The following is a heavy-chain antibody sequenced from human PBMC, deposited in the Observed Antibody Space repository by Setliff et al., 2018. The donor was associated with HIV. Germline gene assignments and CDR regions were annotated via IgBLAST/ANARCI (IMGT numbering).Heavy chain of an antibody. Sequence: GSLRLSCAASGFTFSDYNLNWVRQAPGRVLGWVSYISSSSSYTIYHADSVKGRFTASRDNSKNTLYLQMNSLRAEDTDVYYCAKSITMKVVVDYWGQGTLVTVSS. V-gene: IGHV3-21*05. CDR3: AKSITMKVVVDY. CDR1: GFTFSDYN. CDR2: ISSSSSYTI. D-gene: IGHD3-22*01. J-gene: IGHJ4*02.